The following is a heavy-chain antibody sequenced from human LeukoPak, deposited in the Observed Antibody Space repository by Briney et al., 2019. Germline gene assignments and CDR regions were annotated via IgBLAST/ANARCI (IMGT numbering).Heavy chain of an antibody. CDR2: ISSSSSYI. J-gene: IGHJ4*02. Sequence: GGSLRLSCASSGFTFNSYSMNWVRHAPGKGLEWVSSISSSSSYIYYADSGKGRFTISRDNAKNSLYLQMNSLRAEATAVYYCAGALRLGELSSLDYWGQGTLVTVSS. CDR1: GFTFNSYS. CDR3: AGALRLGELSSLDY. D-gene: IGHD3-16*02. V-gene: IGHV3-21*01.